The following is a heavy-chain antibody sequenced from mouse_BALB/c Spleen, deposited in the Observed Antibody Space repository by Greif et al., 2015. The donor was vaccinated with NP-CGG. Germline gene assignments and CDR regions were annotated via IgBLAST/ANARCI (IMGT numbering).Heavy chain of an antibody. Sequence: VKLMESGAELMKPGASVKISCKATGYTFSSYWIEWVKQRPGHGLEWIGEILPGSGSTNYNEKFKGKATFTADTSSNTTYMQLSSLTSEDSAVYYCARDYGSSYDYFDYWGQGTTLTVSS. CDR1: GYTFSSYW. CDR3: ARDYGSSYDYFDY. D-gene: IGHD1-1*01. CDR2: ILPGSGST. V-gene: IGHV1-9*01. J-gene: IGHJ2*01.